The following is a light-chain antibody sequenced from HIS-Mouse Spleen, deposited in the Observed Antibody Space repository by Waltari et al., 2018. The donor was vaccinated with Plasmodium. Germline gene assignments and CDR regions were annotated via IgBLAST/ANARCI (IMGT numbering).Light chain of an antibody. V-gene: IGLV2-14*01. Sequence: QSALPQPASVSGSPGQSITISCTGISRYVGGYNDLSWYQQHPGKAPKLMIYEVSNRPSGVSNRFSGSKSGNTASLTISGLQAEDEADYYCSSYTSSSTPHYVFGTGTKVTVL. CDR1: SRYVGGYND. CDR2: EVS. J-gene: IGLJ1*01. CDR3: SSYTSSSTPHYV.